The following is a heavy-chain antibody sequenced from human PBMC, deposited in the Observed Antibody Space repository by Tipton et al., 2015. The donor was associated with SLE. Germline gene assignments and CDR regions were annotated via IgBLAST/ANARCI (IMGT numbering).Heavy chain of an antibody. CDR3: ARDDCSSTSCPTVYYYYGMDV. Sequence: SLRLSCAASGFTFNSYSMNWVRQAPGKGLEWVSYISGSSNTIYYADSVKGRFTISRDNAKNSLYLQMNSLRAEDTAVYYCARDDCSSTSCPTVYYYYGMDVWGQGTTVTVSS. CDR2: ISGSSNTI. V-gene: IGHV3-48*01. CDR1: GFTFNSYS. D-gene: IGHD2-2*01. J-gene: IGHJ6*02.